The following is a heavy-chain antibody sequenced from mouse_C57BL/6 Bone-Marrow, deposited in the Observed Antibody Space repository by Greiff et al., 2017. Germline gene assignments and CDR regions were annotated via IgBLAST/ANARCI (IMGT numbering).Heavy chain of an antibody. CDR3: AKDDYRSSYWYFDV. J-gene: IGHJ1*03. V-gene: IGHV1-69*01. D-gene: IGHD1-1*01. CDR2: IDPSDSYT. Sequence: VQLQQPGAELVMPGASVKLSCKASGYTFTSYWMHWVKQRPGQGLEWIGEIDPSDSYTNYNQKFKGKSTLTVDKSSSTAYMQLSSLTTEDSAVYYCAKDDYRSSYWYFDVWGTGTTVTVSS. CDR1: GYTFTSYW.